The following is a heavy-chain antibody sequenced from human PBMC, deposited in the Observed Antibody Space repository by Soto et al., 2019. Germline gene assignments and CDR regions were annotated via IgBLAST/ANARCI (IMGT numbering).Heavy chain of an antibody. D-gene: IGHD3-16*01. CDR1: GGSISSSSYY. J-gene: IGHJ4*02. CDR2: IYYSGST. V-gene: IGHV4-39*01. Sequence: QLQLQESGPGLVKPSETLSLTCTVSGGSISSSSYYWGWIRQPPGKGLEWIGRIYYSGSTYYDPPLKSRVTISVDTSQNQFSLKLSSVTAADTAVYYCATVWGQDWGQGTLVTVSS. CDR3: ATVWGQD.